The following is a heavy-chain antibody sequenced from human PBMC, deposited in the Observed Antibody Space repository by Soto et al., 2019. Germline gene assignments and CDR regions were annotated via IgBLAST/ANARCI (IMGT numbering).Heavy chain of an antibody. Sequence: EVQLVETGGGLIQPGGSLRLSCAASGFTVSSNYMSWVRQAPGKGLEWVSVIYSGGSTYYADSVKGRFTISRDNSKKTLYLQMNSLRAEDTAVYYCAREAYSNYVGGAFDYWGQGTLFTVSS. CDR1: GFTVSSNY. V-gene: IGHV3-53*02. CDR2: IYSGGST. CDR3: AREAYSNYVGGAFDY. D-gene: IGHD4-4*01. J-gene: IGHJ4*02.